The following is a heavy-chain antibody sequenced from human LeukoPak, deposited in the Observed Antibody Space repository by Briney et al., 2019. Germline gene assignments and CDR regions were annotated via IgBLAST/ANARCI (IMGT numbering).Heavy chain of an antibody. CDR3: ARDHDSSGWSGFDY. CDR1: GGSISSGTYY. J-gene: IGHJ4*02. V-gene: IGHV4-39*02. CDR2: IYYSGNT. Sequence: SETLSLTCTVSGGSISSGTYYWGWIRQPPGKGLEWIGSIYYSGNTYYNPSLKSRVTISVDTSKNQFSLKLSSVTAADTAVYYCARDHDSSGWSGFDYWGQGTLVTVSS. D-gene: IGHD6-19*01.